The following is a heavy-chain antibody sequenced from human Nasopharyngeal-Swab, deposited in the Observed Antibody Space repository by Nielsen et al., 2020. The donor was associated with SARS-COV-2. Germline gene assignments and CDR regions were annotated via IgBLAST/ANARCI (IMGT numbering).Heavy chain of an antibody. V-gene: IGHV3-74*01. Sequence: GGSLRLSCAASGFTFSSYWMHWVRQAPGKGLVWVSRINSDGSSTNYADSVKGRFTISRDNAKNTLYLQMNSLRAEDTAVYYCARDFGIAAAGSDVDYWGQGTLVTVSS. J-gene: IGHJ4*02. CDR2: INSDGSST. CDR1: GFTFSSYW. D-gene: IGHD6-13*01. CDR3: ARDFGIAAAGSDVDY.